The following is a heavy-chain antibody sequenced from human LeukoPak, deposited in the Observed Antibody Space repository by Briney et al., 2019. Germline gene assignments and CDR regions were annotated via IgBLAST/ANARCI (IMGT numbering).Heavy chain of an antibody. V-gene: IGHV1-8*03. J-gene: IGHJ5*02. CDR1: GYTFTSFD. CDR2: MNPNSGNT. Sequence: ASVKVSCKASGYTFTSFDINWVRQATGQGLEWMGWMNPNSGNTGYAQKFQGRVTITRNTSISTAYMELRSLRSDDTAVYYCARYYYDSWEKWFDPWGQGTLVTVSS. D-gene: IGHD3-22*01. CDR3: ARYYYDSWEKWFDP.